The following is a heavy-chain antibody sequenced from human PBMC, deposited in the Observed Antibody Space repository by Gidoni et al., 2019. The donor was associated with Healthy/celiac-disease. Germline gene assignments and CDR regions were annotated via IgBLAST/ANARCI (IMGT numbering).Heavy chain of an antibody. CDR2: IYTSWST. Sequence: QVQLPESGPGLLKPSQTLSLTCTVPGGSISSGSYHWSWIRQPAGKGLECIGRIYTSWSTNYNPSLKSRVTISVDTSKNQFSLKLSSVTAADTAVYYCARAYYYDSSGQSGDAFDIWGQGTMVTVSS. J-gene: IGHJ3*02. CDR3: ARAYYYDSSGQSGDAFDI. V-gene: IGHV4-61*02. D-gene: IGHD3-22*01. CDR1: GGSISSGSYH.